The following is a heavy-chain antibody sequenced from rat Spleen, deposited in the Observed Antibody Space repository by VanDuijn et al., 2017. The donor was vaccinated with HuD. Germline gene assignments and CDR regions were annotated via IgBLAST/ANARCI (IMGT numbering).Heavy chain of an antibody. CDR2: ISYDGSTT. CDR3: ARHYGYNPYYFDY. J-gene: IGHJ2*01. CDR1: GFTFSDFY. D-gene: IGHD1-4*01. V-gene: IGHV5-29*01. Sequence: EVLLVESDGGLVQPGRSLNLSCAASGFTFSDFYMAWVRQAPMKGLEWVATISYDGSTTYYRDSVKGRFTISRDNTKNILYLQMDSLRSEDTATYYCARHYGYNPYYFDYWGQGVMVTVSS.